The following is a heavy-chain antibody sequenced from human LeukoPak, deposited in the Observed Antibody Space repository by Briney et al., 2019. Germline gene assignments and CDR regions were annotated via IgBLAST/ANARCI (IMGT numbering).Heavy chain of an antibody. J-gene: IGHJ4*02. CDR1: GYSFTNYW. Sequence: GESLKISCKSSGYSFTNYWIGWVRQMPGKGLEWVGFIYPGDSDTRYSPSFQGQVTISADKSISSAYLQWSSLKASDTAMFYCATTDISMTTDFDYWGQGTLVTVSS. D-gene: IGHD4-11*01. V-gene: IGHV5-51*01. CDR3: ATTDISMTTDFDY. CDR2: IYPGDSDT.